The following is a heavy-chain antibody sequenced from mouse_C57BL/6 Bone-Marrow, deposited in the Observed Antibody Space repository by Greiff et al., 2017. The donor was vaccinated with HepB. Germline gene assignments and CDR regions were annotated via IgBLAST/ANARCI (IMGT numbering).Heavy chain of an antibody. J-gene: IGHJ3*01. V-gene: IGHV1-26*01. Sequence: EVKLQQSGPELVKPGASVKISCKASGYTFTDYYMNWVKQSHGKSLEWIGDINPNNGGTSYNQKFKGKATLTVDKSSSTAYMELRSLTSEDSAVYYCAREGLLLRSAWFAYWGQGTLVTVSA. CDR2: INPNNGGT. CDR3: AREGLLLRSAWFAY. D-gene: IGHD1-1*01. CDR1: GYTFTDYY.